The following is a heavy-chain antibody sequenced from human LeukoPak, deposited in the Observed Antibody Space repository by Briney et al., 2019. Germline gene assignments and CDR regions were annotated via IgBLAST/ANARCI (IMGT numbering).Heavy chain of an antibody. V-gene: IGHV3-53*01. CDR3: ARVQGYCSGGSCYGVNWFDP. CDR1: GFIVSSSY. CDR2: IYSGGST. D-gene: IGHD2-15*01. Sequence: PGGSLRLSCEASGFIVSSSYMSWVRQAPGKGLEWVSVIYSGGSTYYVDSVKGRFTISRDNAKNTLYLQINSLRAEDTAVYYCARVQGYCSGGSCYGVNWFDPWGQGTLVTVSS. J-gene: IGHJ5*02.